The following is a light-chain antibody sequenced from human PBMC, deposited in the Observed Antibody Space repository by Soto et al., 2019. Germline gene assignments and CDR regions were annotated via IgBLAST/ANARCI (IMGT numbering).Light chain of an antibody. CDR2: GAS. V-gene: IGKV3-15*01. CDR3: QPHNNWPVVT. CDR1: RSISRN. J-gene: IGKJ4*01. Sequence: EMVLTQSPATLFGSPGERVTLSCRASRSISRNLAWYQQKAGQAPRLLIYGASTRATGIPDRFSGRGSRTEFTLTINGLQSEDFATYYCQPHNNWPVVTFGGGTRVEIK.